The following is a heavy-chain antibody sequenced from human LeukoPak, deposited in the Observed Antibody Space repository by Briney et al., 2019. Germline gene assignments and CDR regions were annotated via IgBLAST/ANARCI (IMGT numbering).Heavy chain of an antibody. J-gene: IGHJ4*02. V-gene: IGHV3-30*03. Sequence: GGSLRLSCAASGFTFSSYGMHWVRQAPGKGLEWVAVISYDGSNKYYADSVKGRFTISRDNSKNTLYLQMNSLRAEDTAVYYCARDPSYSSSSEGYDYWGQGTLVTVSS. CDR2: ISYDGSNK. CDR3: ARDPSYSSSSEGYDY. CDR1: GFTFSSYG. D-gene: IGHD6-6*01.